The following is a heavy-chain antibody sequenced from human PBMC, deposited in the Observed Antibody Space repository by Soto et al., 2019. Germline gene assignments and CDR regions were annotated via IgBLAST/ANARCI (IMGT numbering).Heavy chain of an antibody. CDR1: GFTFSSYW. CDR2: IKQDGSAK. CDR3: ASWLKTSGWYVLLEGSFDY. J-gene: IGHJ4*02. D-gene: IGHD6-19*01. V-gene: IGHV3-7*01. Sequence: EVQLVESGGGLVQPGGSLRLSCAASGFTFSSYWMTWVRQAPGKGLEWVANIKQDGSAKYYVDSVKGRFTISRDNAKNSLYLQMNSLRPEDTAVYYCASWLKTSGWYVLLEGSFDYWGQGTLVTVSS.